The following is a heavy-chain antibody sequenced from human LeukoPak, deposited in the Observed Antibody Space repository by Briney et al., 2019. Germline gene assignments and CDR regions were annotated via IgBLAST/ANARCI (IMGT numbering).Heavy chain of an antibody. D-gene: IGHD6-6*01. J-gene: IGHJ6*03. CDR1: GFTFSSYT. Sequence: GGSLRLSCAASGFTFSSYTMNWVRQAPGKGLEGVSDISSSSSTIYYADSVKGRFTISRDNAKNSLYLQMNSLRVEDTAVYYCARDISSASRGMDVWGKGTTVTVSS. CDR2: ISSSSSTI. V-gene: IGHV3-48*01. CDR3: ARDISSASRGMDV.